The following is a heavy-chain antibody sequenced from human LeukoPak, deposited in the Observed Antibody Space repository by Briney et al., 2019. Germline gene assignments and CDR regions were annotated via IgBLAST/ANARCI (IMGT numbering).Heavy chain of an antibody. CDR1: GFTFSSYS. J-gene: IGHJ4*02. V-gene: IGHV3-48*01. CDR3: ARGQYDYVWGSYRSRASFDY. CDR2: ISSSSSTI. D-gene: IGHD3-16*02. Sequence: PGGSLRLSCAASGFTFSSYSMNWVRQAPGKGLEWVSYISSSSSTIYYADSVKGRFTIPRDNAKNSLYLQMNSLRAEDTAVYYCARGQYDYVWGSYRSRASFDYWGQGTLVTVSS.